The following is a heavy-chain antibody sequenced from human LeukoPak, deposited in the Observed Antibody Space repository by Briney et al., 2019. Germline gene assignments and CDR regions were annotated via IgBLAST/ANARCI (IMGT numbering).Heavy chain of an antibody. CDR2: ISGSGDSM. CDR1: GFAFSSYA. J-gene: IGHJ6*03. V-gene: IGHV3-23*01. CDR3: AKGKDFHFYYYMDV. D-gene: IGHD3-3*01. Sequence: GGSLRLSCGASGFAFSSYAMHWVRQAPGKGLEWVSAISGSGDSMYSADSVKGRFTISRDNSRNTLYLQMNSLRAEDTAVYYCAKGKDFHFYYYMDVWGKGTTVTVSS.